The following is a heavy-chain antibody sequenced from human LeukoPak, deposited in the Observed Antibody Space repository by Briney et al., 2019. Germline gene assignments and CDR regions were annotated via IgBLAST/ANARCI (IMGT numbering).Heavy chain of an antibody. CDR2: ISGSGGTK. CDR3: ARDQLPDV. D-gene: IGHD4-23*01. J-gene: IGHJ6*02. Sequence: GGSLRLSCAASGFTFSSYSMNWVRQAPGKGLEWVSYISGSGGTKYYADSVKGRFTISRDNAKNSLYLQMNSLRAEDTAVYYCARDQLPDVWGQGTTVTVSS. CDR1: GFTFSSYS. V-gene: IGHV3-48*04.